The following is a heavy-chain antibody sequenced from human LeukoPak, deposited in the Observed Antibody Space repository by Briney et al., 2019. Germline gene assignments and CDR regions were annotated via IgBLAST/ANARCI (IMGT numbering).Heavy chain of an antibody. Sequence: KPSETLSLTCTVSSGSVSGYYWSWIRQSAGKGLEWIGRIYSSGSTNYNPSLKSRVSMSVDTSKNQFSLKLNSVTAADTAVYFCAREKMAGVPLFDYWGQGTLVTVSS. CDR3: AREKMAGVPLFDY. CDR1: SGSVSGYY. V-gene: IGHV4-4*07. J-gene: IGHJ4*02. D-gene: IGHD5-24*01. CDR2: IYSSGST.